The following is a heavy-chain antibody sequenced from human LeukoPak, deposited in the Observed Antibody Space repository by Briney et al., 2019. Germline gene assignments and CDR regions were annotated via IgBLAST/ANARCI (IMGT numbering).Heavy chain of an antibody. D-gene: IGHD5-12*01. CDR1: GFTFSSYE. V-gene: IGHV3-48*03. Sequence: SGGSLRLSCAASGFTFSSYEMNWVRQAPGKGLEWVSYISSSGSTIYYADSVKGRFTISRDNAKNSLYLQMNSLRAEDTAVYYCARERGMSGYYWGQGTLVTVSS. CDR2: ISSSGSTI. J-gene: IGHJ4*02. CDR3: ARERGMSGYY.